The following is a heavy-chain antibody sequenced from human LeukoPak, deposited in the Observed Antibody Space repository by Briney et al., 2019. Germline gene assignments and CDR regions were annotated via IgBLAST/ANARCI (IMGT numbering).Heavy chain of an antibody. Sequence: GGSLRLSCAASGFTFRSYAMIWVRQAPGKGLEWVSSISSTGSYIYYADSVKGRFTISRDNAENSLYVQMNSLRAEDTAVYYCARGGIAVAVFAFDIWGQGQWSPSLQ. V-gene: IGHV3-21*01. D-gene: IGHD6-19*01. CDR1: GFTFRSYA. CDR2: ISSTGSYI. J-gene: IGHJ3*02. CDR3: ARGGIAVAVFAFDI.